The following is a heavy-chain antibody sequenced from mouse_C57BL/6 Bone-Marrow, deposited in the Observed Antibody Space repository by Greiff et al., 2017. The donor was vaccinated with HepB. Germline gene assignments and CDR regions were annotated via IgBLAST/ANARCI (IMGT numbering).Heavy chain of an antibody. CDR3: ARSSYDYDDY. V-gene: IGHV1-54*01. Sequence: VHLVESGAELVRPGTSVKVSCKASGYAFTNYLIEWVKQRPGQGLEWIGVINPGSGGTNYNEKFKGKATLTADKSSSTAYMQLSSLTSEDSAVYFCARSSYDYDDYWGQGTTLTVSS. D-gene: IGHD2-4*01. CDR1: GYAFTNYL. J-gene: IGHJ2*01. CDR2: INPGSGGT.